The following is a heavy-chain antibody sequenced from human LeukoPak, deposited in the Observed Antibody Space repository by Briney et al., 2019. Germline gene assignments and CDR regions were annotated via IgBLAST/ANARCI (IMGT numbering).Heavy chain of an antibody. V-gene: IGHV4-39*07. CDR2: IYYSGST. Sequence: PSETLSLTCTVSGGSISSSIYYWGWIRQPPGKGLEWIGSIYYSGSTYYNPSLKSRVTISVDTSKNQFSLKLSSVTAADTAVYYCARPYYYGSGSSLYYFDYWGQGTLVTVSS. D-gene: IGHD3-10*01. CDR3: ARPYYYGSGSSLYYFDY. CDR1: GGSISSSIYY. J-gene: IGHJ4*02.